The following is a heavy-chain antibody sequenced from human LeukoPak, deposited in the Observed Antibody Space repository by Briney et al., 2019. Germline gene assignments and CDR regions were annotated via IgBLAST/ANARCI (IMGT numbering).Heavy chain of an antibody. CDR1: GFTFSSYW. V-gene: IGHV3-74*01. CDR2: INSDGSST. Sequence: GALRLSCAASGFTFSSYWMHWVRQAPGKGLVWVSRINSDGSSTSYADSVKGRFTISRDNAKNTLYLQMNSLRADDTALYYCARGYRSNGLAFFDDWGQGTLVTVSS. J-gene: IGHJ4*02. D-gene: IGHD3-16*02. CDR3: ARGYRSNGLAFFDD.